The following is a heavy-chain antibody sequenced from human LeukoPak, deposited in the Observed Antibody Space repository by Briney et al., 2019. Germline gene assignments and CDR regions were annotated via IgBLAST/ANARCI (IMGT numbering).Heavy chain of an antibody. CDR1: GYTLSSCG. D-gene: IGHD3-3*01. Sequence: ASVTVSCTAFGYTLSSCGISWLRQAPGQGLEWIGWISGYNYKTKYAQTFQGRVAMTIDTSTKTASMELRILRSDDTAVYYCARDHEGSPFWRDAFDIWGQGTMVTVSS. V-gene: IGHV1-18*04. CDR3: ARDHEGSPFWRDAFDI. J-gene: IGHJ3*02. CDR2: ISGYNYKT.